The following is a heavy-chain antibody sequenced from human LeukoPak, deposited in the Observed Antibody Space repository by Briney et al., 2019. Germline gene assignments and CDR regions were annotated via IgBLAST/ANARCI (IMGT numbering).Heavy chain of an antibody. J-gene: IGHJ6*02. CDR3: ARELADGDPDYYYGMDV. D-gene: IGHD4-17*01. CDR2: ISYDGSNK. CDR1: GFTFSSYA. V-gene: IGHV3-30-3*01. Sequence: GGSLRLSCAASGFTFSSYAMHWVRQAPGKGLEWMAVISYDGSNKYYADSVKGRFTISRDNSKNTLYLQMNSLRAEDTAVYYCARELADGDPDYYYGMDVWGQGTTVTVSS.